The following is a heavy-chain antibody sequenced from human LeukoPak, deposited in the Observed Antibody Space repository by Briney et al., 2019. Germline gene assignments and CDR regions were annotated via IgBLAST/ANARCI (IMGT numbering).Heavy chain of an antibody. CDR3: ARSPRIAAAGTE. D-gene: IGHD6-13*01. CDR1: GGSISSYY. Sequence: SETLSLTCTVSGGSISSYYWSWIRQPPGKGLEWIGYIYYSGSTNYNPSLKSRVTISVDTSKNQFSLKLSSVTAADTAVYYCARSPRIAAAGTEWGQGTLVTVSS. J-gene: IGHJ4*02. V-gene: IGHV4-59*08. CDR2: IYYSGST.